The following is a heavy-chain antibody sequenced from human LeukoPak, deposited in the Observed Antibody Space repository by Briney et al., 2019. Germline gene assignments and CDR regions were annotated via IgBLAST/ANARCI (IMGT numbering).Heavy chain of an antibody. CDR2: ISSSGSTI. J-gene: IGHJ5*02. V-gene: IGHV3-48*03. D-gene: IGHD6-13*01. Sequence: GGSLRLSCAASGFTFSSYEMNWVRQAPGKGLEWVSYISSSGSTIYYADSVKGRFTISRDNAKNSLYLQMNSLRAEDTAVYYCARDGVGSSSWTPNWLDPWGQGTLVTVSS. CDR3: ARDGVGSSSWTPNWLDP. CDR1: GFTFSSYE.